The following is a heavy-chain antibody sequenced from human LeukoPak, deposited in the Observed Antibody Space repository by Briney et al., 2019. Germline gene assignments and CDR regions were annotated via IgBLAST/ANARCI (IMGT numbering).Heavy chain of an antibody. CDR1: GGSISSYY. J-gene: IGHJ3*02. CDR3: ASIPYCSSTSCYGDGDAFDI. CDR2: IYYSGST. Sequence: PSETLSLTCTVSGGSISSYYWSWIRQPPGKGLEWIGYIYYSGSTNYNPSLKSRVTISVDTSKNQFSLKLSSVTAADTAVYYCASIPYCSSTSCYGDGDAFDIWGQGTMVTVSS. V-gene: IGHV4-59*01. D-gene: IGHD2-2*01.